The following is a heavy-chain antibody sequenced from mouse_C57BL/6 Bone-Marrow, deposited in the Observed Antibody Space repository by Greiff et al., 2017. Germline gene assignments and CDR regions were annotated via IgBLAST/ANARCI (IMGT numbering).Heavy chain of an antibody. CDR3: AGDYGSSDVDWYFDV. CDR1: GYTFTDYY. CDR2: INPYNGGT. J-gene: IGHJ1*03. D-gene: IGHD1-1*01. V-gene: IGHV1-19*01. Sequence: VQLQQSGPVLVKPGASVKMSCKASGYTFTDYYMNWVKQSHGKSLEWIGVINPYNGGTSYNQKFKGKATLTVDKSSSTAYMELNSLTSEDSAVYYCAGDYGSSDVDWYFDVWGTGTTVTVSS.